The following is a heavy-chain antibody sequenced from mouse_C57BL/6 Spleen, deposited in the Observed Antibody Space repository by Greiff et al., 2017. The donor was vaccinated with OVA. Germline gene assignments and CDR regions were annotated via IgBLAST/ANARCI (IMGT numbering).Heavy chain of an antibody. J-gene: IGHJ1*03. CDR3: ARSHYYYGSSYRYFDV. CDR2: INPSTGGT. CDR1: GYSFTGYY. Sequence: VQLQQSGPELVKPGASVKISCKASGYSFTGYYMNWVKQSPEKSLEWIGEINPSTGGTTYNQKFKAKATLTVDKSSSTAYMQLKSLTSEDSAVYYCARSHYYYGSSYRYFDVWGTGTTVTVAS. D-gene: IGHD1-1*01. V-gene: IGHV1-42*01.